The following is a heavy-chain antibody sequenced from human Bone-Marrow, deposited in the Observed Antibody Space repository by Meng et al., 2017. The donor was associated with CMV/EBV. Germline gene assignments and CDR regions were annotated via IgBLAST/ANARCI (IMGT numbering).Heavy chain of an antibody. V-gene: IGHV1-8*03. CDR1: GYTFTSYN. D-gene: IGHD3-3*01. CDR3: ARGPQSYYDFWSGYSTVYYFDY. J-gene: IGHJ4*02. Sequence: ASVKVSCKASGYTFTSYNINWVRQATGQGLEWMGWMNPNSGNTGYAQKFQGRVTITRNTSISTAYMELSSLRSEDTAVYYCARGPQSYYDFWSGYSTVYYFDYWGQGTLVTVSS. CDR2: MNPNSGNT.